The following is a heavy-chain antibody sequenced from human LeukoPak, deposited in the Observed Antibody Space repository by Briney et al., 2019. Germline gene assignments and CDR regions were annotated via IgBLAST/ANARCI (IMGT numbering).Heavy chain of an antibody. Sequence: QPGGSLRLSCAASRFTFRNYAMHWVRQAPGKGLEWVAVISSGGSDKDYADSVKGRFSISRGNSKNTLYLQMNRLRADDTAVYYCARDRSQEFDPWGQGTLVTVSS. CDR2: ISSGGSDK. CDR3: ARDRSQEFDP. CDR1: RFTFRNYA. J-gene: IGHJ5*02. V-gene: IGHV3-30*04. D-gene: IGHD3-10*01.